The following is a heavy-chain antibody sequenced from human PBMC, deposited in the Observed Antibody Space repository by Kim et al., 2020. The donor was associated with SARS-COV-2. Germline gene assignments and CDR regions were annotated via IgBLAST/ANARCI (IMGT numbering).Heavy chain of an antibody. J-gene: IGHJ4*02. CDR3: ATGPSGWYDF. Sequence: ASVKVSCRTSGYTFTSYDINWVRQATGQGPEWMGWVNPHSGNSGYAQKFQGRLNMTTNTAINTAYMELSSLRSDDTAVYYCATGPSGWYDFWGQGSLVTVPS. CDR2: VNPHSGNS. V-gene: IGHV1-8*01. D-gene: IGHD6-19*01. CDR1: GYTFTSYD.